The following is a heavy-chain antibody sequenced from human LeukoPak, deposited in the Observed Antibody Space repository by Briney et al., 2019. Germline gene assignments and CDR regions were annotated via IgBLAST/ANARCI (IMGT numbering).Heavy chain of an antibody. V-gene: IGHV1-46*01. D-gene: IGHD2-15*01. CDR3: AREAATSHFDY. CDR2: INPGGGRA. Sequence: GASVKVSCKASGYTFTTHYIHWVRQAPGQGLEWMGIINPGGGRASLAQKFQGKVTMTRDTSTSTVYTELSSLRSDDTAVYYCAREAATSHFDYWGQGTLVTVSS. CDR1: GYTFTTHY. J-gene: IGHJ4*02.